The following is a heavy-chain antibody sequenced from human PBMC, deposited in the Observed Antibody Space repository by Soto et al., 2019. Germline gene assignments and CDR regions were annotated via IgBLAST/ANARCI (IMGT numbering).Heavy chain of an antibody. J-gene: IGHJ4*02. CDR1: GYPFPTYD. CDR2: MNPNSGNT. D-gene: IGHD6-19*01. Sequence: ALGKVSCKASGYPFPTYDINWVRQATGQGREWMGWMNPNSGNTGYAQKFQGRVTMTRNTSITTAYMELSSLSSEDTAVYYCARGTRSWDFWGQGTLVTVSS. V-gene: IGHV1-8*01. CDR3: ARGTRSWDF.